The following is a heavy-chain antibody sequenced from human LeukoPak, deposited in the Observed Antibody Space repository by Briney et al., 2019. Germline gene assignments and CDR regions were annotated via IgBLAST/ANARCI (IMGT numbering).Heavy chain of an antibody. CDR2: INHSGST. J-gene: IGHJ6*03. V-gene: IGHV4-34*01. CDR3: ARVAIDGPPVKYYYYMDV. CDR1: GGSFSGYY. D-gene: IGHD2/OR15-2a*01. Sequence: PSETLSLTCAVYGGSFSGYYWSWIRQPPGKGLEWIGEINHSGSTNYNPSLKSRVTISVDTSKNQFSLKLSSVTAADTAVYYCARVAIDGPPVKYYYYMDVWGKGTTVTISS.